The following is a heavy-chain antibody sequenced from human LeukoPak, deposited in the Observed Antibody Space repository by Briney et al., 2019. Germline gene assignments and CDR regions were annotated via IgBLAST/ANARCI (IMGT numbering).Heavy chain of an antibody. CDR3: ARLLHPIGYQWLFRS. J-gene: IGHJ5*02. D-gene: IGHD5-12*01. V-gene: IGHV4-61*07. Sequence: WIRQPPGKGLEWIGYIYYSGHTNYNPSLKSRVTISVDTSKKQFSLKLSSVPAADTPVYYFARLLHPIGYQWLFRSWDQGTLVTVSS. CDR2: IYYSGHT.